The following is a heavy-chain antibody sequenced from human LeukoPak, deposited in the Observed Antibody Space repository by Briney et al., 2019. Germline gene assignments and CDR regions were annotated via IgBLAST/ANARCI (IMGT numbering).Heavy chain of an antibody. CDR2: MNPNSGNT. V-gene: IGHV1-8*01. D-gene: IGHD6-13*01. Sequence: GASVKVSCKASGYTFTSYDINWVRQATGQGLEWMGWMNPNSGNTGYAQKFQGRVTMTRNTSISTAYMELSSLRSEDTAVYYCARVLRASRIAAAGNFFYWGQGTLVTVSS. CDR1: GYTFTSYD. CDR3: ARVLRASRIAAAGNFFY. J-gene: IGHJ4*02.